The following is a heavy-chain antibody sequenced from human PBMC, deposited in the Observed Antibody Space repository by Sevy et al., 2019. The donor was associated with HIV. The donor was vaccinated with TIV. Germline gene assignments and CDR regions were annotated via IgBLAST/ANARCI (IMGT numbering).Heavy chain of an antibody. CDR1: GGSISSSSYY. J-gene: IGHJ5*02. D-gene: IGHD6-19*01. CDR2: IYYSGST. V-gene: IGHV4-39*01. CDR3: ARTGYSSGWYTNWFDP. Sequence: SETLSLTCTVSGGSISSSSYYWGWIRQPPGKGLEWIGSIYYSGSTYYHPSLKSRDTISVDTSKNQFSLKLSSVTAADTAVYYWARTGYSSGWYTNWFDPWGQGTLVTVSS.